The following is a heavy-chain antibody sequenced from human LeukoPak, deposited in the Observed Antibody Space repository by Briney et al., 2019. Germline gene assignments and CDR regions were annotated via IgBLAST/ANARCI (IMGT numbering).Heavy chain of an antibody. CDR2: IYPGDSDT. Sequence: GESLKISCKGSGYSFTSYWIGWVRQMPGKGLEWMGIIYPGDSDTRYSPSFQGQVTISADKSISTAYLQWSSLKASDTAMYYCARHLLAAAGTRGADYYYYMDVWGEGTTVTVSS. V-gene: IGHV5-51*01. D-gene: IGHD6-13*01. J-gene: IGHJ6*03. CDR1: GYSFTSYW. CDR3: ARHLLAAAGTRGADYYYYMDV.